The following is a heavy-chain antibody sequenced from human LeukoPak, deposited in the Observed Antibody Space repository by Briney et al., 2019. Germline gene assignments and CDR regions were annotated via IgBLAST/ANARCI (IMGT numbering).Heavy chain of an antibody. J-gene: IGHJ3*02. V-gene: IGHV3-30*04. CDR2: ISYDGSNK. D-gene: IGHD6-13*01. CDR3: AKEDSSSWLRANDAFDI. CDR1: GFTFSSYA. Sequence: GRSLRLSCAASGFTFSSYAMHWVRQAPGKGLEWVAVISYDGSNKYYADSVKGRFTISRDNSKNTLYLQMNSLRAEDTAVYYCAKEDSSSWLRANDAFDIWGQRTMVTVSS.